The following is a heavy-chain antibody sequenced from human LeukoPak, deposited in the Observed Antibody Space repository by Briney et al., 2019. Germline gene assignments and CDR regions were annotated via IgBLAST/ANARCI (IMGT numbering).Heavy chain of an antibody. V-gene: IGHV4-59*01. CDR3: ARGDSSGWYPFDY. CDR2: IYYSGST. CDR1: GGSISSSY. J-gene: IGHJ4*02. D-gene: IGHD6-19*01. Sequence: SETLSLTCTVSGGSISSSYWSWIRQPPGKGLEWIGYIYYSGSTNYNPSLKSRVTISVDTSKNQFSLKLSSVTAADTAVYYCARGDSSGWYPFDYWGQGTLVTVSS.